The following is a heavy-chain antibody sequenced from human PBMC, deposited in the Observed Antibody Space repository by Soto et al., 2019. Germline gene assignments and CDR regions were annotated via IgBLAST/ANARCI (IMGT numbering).Heavy chain of an antibody. Sequence: SVKVSCKASGGTFSSYAISSVRQAPGQGLEWMGGIIPIFGTANYAQKFQGRVTITADESTSTAYMELSSLRSEDTAVYYCASTRYCSRTSCYFRFDPWGQGTLVTVSS. CDR1: GGTFSSYA. V-gene: IGHV1-69*13. CDR3: ASTRYCSRTSCYFRFDP. J-gene: IGHJ5*02. CDR2: IIPIFGTA. D-gene: IGHD2-2*01.